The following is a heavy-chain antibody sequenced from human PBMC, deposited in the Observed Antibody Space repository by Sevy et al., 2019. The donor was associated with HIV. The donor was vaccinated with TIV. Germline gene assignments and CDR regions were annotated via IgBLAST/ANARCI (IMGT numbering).Heavy chain of an antibody. V-gene: IGHV6-1*01. Sequence: SQTLSLTCAISGDSVSSNSAAWNWIRQSPSRGLEWLGRTYYRSKWYNDYAVAVKSRITINPDTSKNQFSLQLNSVTPEDTAVYYCARNPPYCSSTSCPFDYWGQGTLVTVSS. CDR3: ARNPPYCSSTSCPFDY. CDR1: GDSVSSNSAA. CDR2: TYYRSKWYN. D-gene: IGHD2-2*01. J-gene: IGHJ4*02.